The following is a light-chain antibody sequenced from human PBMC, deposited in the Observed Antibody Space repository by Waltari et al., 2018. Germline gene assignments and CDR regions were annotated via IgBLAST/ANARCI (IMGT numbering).Light chain of an antibody. CDR2: EVS. CDR3: SSYAGSNFVV. J-gene: IGLJ2*01. CDR1: SSDVGGYNY. V-gene: IGLV2-8*01. Sequence: QSALAQPPSASGSPGQSVTISCTGTSSDVGGYNYVSWYQQHPGKAPKLMVYEVSKRPTGVPDRFSGSKAGNTASRTVDGLQAEDEAAYYCSSYAGSNFVVVGGGTKVTVL.